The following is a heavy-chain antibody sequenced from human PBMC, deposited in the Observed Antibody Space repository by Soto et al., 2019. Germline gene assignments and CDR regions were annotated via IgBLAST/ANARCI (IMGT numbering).Heavy chain of an antibody. V-gene: IGHV3-53*02. CDR3: ARGTGGSRRFDP. J-gene: IGHJ5*02. D-gene: IGHD3-16*01. CDR2: IYSGGAT. Sequence: EVQLVETGGGLIQPGGSLRLSCEVSGFIVSNNYITWIRQAPGKGLEWVSIIYSGGATYYADSVKGRFTISRDNSKNTVYLQMNKLRAEDTAVYYCARGTGGSRRFDPWGQGTLVTVSS. CDR1: GFIVSNNY.